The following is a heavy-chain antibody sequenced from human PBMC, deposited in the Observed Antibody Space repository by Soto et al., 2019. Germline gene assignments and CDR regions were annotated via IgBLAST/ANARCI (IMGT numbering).Heavy chain of an antibody. V-gene: IGHV3-23*01. Sequence: EVQLLESGGGLVQPGGSLRLSCTASGFTFSRHAMTWVRQAPGKGLEWVSGLSDSGGSIYYADSVKGRLTISRDNSMTTMYLQMNTLRAEYTAIYYCAKVSSSWYAGFFDLWGQGTLVTVSS. CDR2: LSDSGGSI. CDR1: GFTFSRHA. J-gene: IGHJ4*02. D-gene: IGHD6-13*01. CDR3: AKVSSSWYAGFFDL.